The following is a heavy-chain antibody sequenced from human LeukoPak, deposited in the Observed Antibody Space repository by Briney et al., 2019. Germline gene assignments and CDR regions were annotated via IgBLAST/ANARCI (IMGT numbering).Heavy chain of an antibody. CDR1: GGSFSGYY. J-gene: IGHJ4*02. V-gene: IGHV4-34*01. CDR2: INHSGST. D-gene: IGHD1-26*01. CDR3: ARATRIVGATTSFDY. Sequence: PSETLSLTCAVHGGSFSGYYWSWIRQPPGKGLEWIGEINHSGSTNYNPSLKSRVTISVDTSKNQFSLKLSSVTAADTAVYYCARATRIVGATTSFDYWGQGTLVTVSS.